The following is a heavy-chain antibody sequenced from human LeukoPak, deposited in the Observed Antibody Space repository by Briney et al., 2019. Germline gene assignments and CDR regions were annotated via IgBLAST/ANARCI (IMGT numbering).Heavy chain of an antibody. J-gene: IGHJ4*02. V-gene: IGHV1-2*06. Sequence: GASVEVSCKASGYTCTDYYMHWVRQAPGQGLEWMGRINPNSGGTNYAQKFQGRVTMTTDTSISTAYMELSRLRSDDTAVYYCARDLIYGSGSFYYFDYWGQGTLVTVSS. D-gene: IGHD3-10*01. CDR2: INPNSGGT. CDR3: ARDLIYGSGSFYYFDY. CDR1: GYTCTDYY.